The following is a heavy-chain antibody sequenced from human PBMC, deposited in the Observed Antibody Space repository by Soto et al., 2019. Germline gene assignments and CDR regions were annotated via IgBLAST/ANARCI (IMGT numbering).Heavy chain of an antibody. CDR3: VRVRDNTAMVCLDY. D-gene: IGHD5-18*01. CDR1: GGTFSSYA. J-gene: IGHJ4*02. V-gene: IGHV1-69*13. CDR2: IIPIFGTA. Sequence: ASGKVSCKASGGTFSSYAISWVRQAPGQGLEWMGGIIPIFGTANYAQKFQGRVTITADESTSTAYMELSSLRSEDTAVYYCVRVRDNTAMVCLDYWGQGTLVTVSS.